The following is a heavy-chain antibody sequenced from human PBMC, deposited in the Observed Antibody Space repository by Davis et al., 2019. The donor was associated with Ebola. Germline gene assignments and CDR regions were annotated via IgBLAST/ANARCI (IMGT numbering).Heavy chain of an antibody. J-gene: IGHJ6*02. CDR3: ARDLSYSYYYHYYGMDV. CDR1: GDTSNIYA. V-gene: IGHV1-2*02. Sequence: ASVKVSCKASGDTSNIYALSWVRQAPGQGLEWMGGINPISGDTNYAEIFQGRVTMTRDTSLSTVYMELTSLRSDDTAVYYCARDLSYSYYYHYYGMDVWGQGTTVTVSS. CDR2: INPISGDT. D-gene: IGHD3-10*01.